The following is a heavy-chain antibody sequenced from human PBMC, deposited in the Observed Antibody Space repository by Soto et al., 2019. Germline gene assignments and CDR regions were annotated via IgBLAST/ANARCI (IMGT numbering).Heavy chain of an antibody. V-gene: IGHV5-51*01. CDR1: GYSFTSYW. Sequence: PGESLKISCKGSGYSFTSYWIGWVRQMPGKGLEWMGIIYPGDSDTRYSPSFQGQVTISADKSISTAYLQWSSLKASDTAMYYCARGQLNCCGNTWFCDYWGQGTLVTVSS. J-gene: IGHJ4*02. CDR2: IYPGDSDT. D-gene: IGHD2-15*01. CDR3: ARGQLNCCGNTWFCDY.